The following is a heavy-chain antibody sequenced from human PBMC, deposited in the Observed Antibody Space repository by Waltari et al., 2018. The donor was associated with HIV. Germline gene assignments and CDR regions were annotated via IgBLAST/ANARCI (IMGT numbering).Heavy chain of an antibody. V-gene: IGHV3-74*01. CDR3: ARGNYYGMDV. CDR1: GFTLSSYW. J-gene: IGHJ6*02. CDR2: IHSDGSTT. D-gene: IGHD3-10*01. Sequence: EVQLVESGGGLVQPGGSLRLSCAASGFTLSSYWMHWVRQAPGKGLVWVSRIHSDGSTTKYADSVKGRFTISRDNAKNTVYLQVNSLRAEDTAVYYCARGNYYGMDVWGQGTTVTVSS.